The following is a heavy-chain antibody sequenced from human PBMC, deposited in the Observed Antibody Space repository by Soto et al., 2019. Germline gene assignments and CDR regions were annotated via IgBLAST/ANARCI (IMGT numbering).Heavy chain of an antibody. J-gene: IGHJ6*03. V-gene: IGHV1-8*01. D-gene: IGHD3-10*01. CDR1: GYTFNSYD. CDR2: MNPNSGNT. Sequence: ASVKVSCKASGYTFNSYDINWVRQATGQGLEWMGWMNPNSGNTGYAQKFQGRVTMTRNTSISTAYMELSSLRSEDTAVYYCARGQGFGASLFYCYYYYMDVWRKGTTDPVSS. CDR3: ARGQGFGASLFYCYYYYMDV.